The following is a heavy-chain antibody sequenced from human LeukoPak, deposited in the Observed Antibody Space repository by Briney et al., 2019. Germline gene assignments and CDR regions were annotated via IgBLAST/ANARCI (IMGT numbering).Heavy chain of an antibody. J-gene: IGHJ6*03. CDR1: GYTLTSHD. CDR2: INPNSGKT. CDR3: ARIGGDFFYYYMDV. D-gene: IGHD3-10*01. Sequence: GASVKVSCKASGYTLTSHDITWVRQAPGQGLEWMGWINPNSGKTGFAQKFQGRVTLTRNTSISTAYMELSRLRSEDTAVYYCARIGGDFFYYYMDVWGKGTTVTVSS. V-gene: IGHV1-8*01.